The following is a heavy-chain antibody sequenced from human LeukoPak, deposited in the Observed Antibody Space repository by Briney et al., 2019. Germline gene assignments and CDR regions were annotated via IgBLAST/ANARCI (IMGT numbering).Heavy chain of an antibody. V-gene: IGHV4-39*07. CDR1: GGSISSSSYY. J-gene: IGHJ4*02. Sequence: SETLSLTCAVSGGSISSSSYYWGWIRQPPGKGLEWIGSIYYSGSTYYNPSLKSRVTISVDTSKNQFSLKLSSVTAADTAVYYCATLGFSSGYYYYFDHWGQGTLVTVSS. CDR3: ATLGFSSGYYYYFDH. CDR2: IYYSGST. D-gene: IGHD3-22*01.